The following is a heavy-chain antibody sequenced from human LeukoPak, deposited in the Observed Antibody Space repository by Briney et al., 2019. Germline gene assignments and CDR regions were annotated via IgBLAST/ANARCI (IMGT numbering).Heavy chain of an antibody. D-gene: IGHD3-10*01. J-gene: IGHJ4*02. Sequence: SQTLSLTCAISGDSVSSNSAAWNWIRQSPSRGLEWLGRTYYRSKWYNDYAVSVKSRITINPDTSKNQFSLRLNSVTPEDTAVYYCARGLLWFGERTTHVDYWGQGTLVTVSS. CDR1: GDSVSSNSAA. V-gene: IGHV6-1*01. CDR2: TYYRSKWYN. CDR3: ARGLLWFGERTTHVDY.